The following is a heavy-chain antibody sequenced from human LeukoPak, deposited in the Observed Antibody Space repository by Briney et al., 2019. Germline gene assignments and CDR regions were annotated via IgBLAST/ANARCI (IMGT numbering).Heavy chain of an antibody. Sequence: GGSLRLSCAASGFTFSDYYMSWIRQAPGKGLEWVSYISSSGSTIYYADSAKGRFTISRDNAKNSLYLQMNSLRAEDTAVYYCARDVTPYNYYALGDWGQGTLVTVSS. CDR2: ISSSGSTI. CDR1: GFTFSDYY. D-gene: IGHD3-10*01. J-gene: IGHJ4*02. CDR3: ARDVTPYNYYALGD. V-gene: IGHV3-11*01.